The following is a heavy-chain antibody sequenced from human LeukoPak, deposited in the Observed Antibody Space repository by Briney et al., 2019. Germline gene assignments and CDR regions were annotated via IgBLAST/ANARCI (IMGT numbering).Heavy chain of an antibody. CDR1: GFTFSGSA. CDR3: TRPHYDSSGYYYAFDY. D-gene: IGHD3-22*01. J-gene: IGHJ4*02. V-gene: IGHV3-73*01. Sequence: GGPLRLSCAASGFTFSGSAMHWVRQASGKGLEWVGRIRSKANSYATAYAASVKGRFTISRDDSKNTAYLQMNSLKTEDTAVYYCTRPHYDSSGYYYAFDYWGQGTLVTVSS. CDR2: IRSKANSYAT.